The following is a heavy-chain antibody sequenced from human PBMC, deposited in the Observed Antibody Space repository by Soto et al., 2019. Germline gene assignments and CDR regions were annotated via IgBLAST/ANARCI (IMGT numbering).Heavy chain of an antibody. Sequence: SETLSLTCTVSGGSISSGGYYWSWIRQHPGKGLEWIGYIYYSGSTYYNPSLKSRVTISVDTSKNQFSLKLSSVTAADTAVYYCARGSSPRYYDFWSGYSNYHYGMDVWGQGTTVNVSS. D-gene: IGHD3-3*01. CDR1: GGSISSGGYY. CDR3: ARGSSPRYYDFWSGYSNYHYGMDV. V-gene: IGHV4-31*03. CDR2: IYYSGST. J-gene: IGHJ6*02.